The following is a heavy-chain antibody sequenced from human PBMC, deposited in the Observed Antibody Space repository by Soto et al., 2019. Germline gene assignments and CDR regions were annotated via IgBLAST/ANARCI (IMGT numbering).Heavy chain of an antibody. Sequence: KISCQTSGYSFTAYWVAWVRQTPGRGLEWMGIIYPADSDIRYSPSFQGQVTISADRSISTVYLQWTSLKASDTAMYFCARQDGFGLYYFDYWGQGTPVTVSS. CDR3: ARQDGFGLYYFDY. V-gene: IGHV5-51*01. CDR1: GYSFTAYW. CDR2: IYPADSDI. D-gene: IGHD3-10*01. J-gene: IGHJ4*02.